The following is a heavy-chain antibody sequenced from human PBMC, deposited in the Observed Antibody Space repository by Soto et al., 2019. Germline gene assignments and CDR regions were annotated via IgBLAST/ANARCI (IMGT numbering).Heavy chain of an antibody. CDR3: RAASRGYYYYYGMDV. CDR1: GGSIRSSSYY. D-gene: IGHD3-16*01. J-gene: IGHJ6*02. Sequence: PSETLSLTSTVSGGSIRSSSYYWGWIRQPPGKGLEWIGSIYYSGSTYYNPSLKSRVTISVDTSKNQFSLKLSSVTAADTAVYYCRAASRGYYYYYGMDVWGQGTTVTVSS. V-gene: IGHV4-39*01. CDR2: IYYSGST.